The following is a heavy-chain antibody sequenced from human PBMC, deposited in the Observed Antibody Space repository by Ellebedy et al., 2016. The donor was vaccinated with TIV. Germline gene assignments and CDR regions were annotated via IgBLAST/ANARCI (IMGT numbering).Heavy chain of an antibody. Sequence: GGSLRLSCAASGFSFSSYWMSWVRQAPGGLEWVANIRVDGNEKYYVDSVKGRFTISRDNAKNSLYLQMNSLRVEDTALYYCATDGSYGDYLFPQHAFVFWGQGTMVTVSS. CDR1: GFSFSSYW. D-gene: IGHD4-17*01. CDR2: IRVDGNEK. V-gene: IGHV3-7*01. CDR3: ATDGSYGDYLFPQHAFVF. J-gene: IGHJ3*01.